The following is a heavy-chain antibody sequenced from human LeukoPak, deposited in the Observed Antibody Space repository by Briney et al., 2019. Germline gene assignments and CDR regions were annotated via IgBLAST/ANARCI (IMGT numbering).Heavy chain of an antibody. V-gene: IGHV3-23*01. CDR1: GFTFSSYA. J-gene: IGHJ4*02. CDR3: AKSPSGYMVREVHVDY. Sequence: PGGSLRLSCAASGFTFSSYAMSWVRQAPGKGLEWVSAISGSGGSTYYADSVKGRFTISRDNSKNTLYLQMNSLRAEDTAVYYCAKSPSGYMVREVHVDYWGQGTLVTVSS. CDR2: ISGSGGST. D-gene: IGHD3-10*01.